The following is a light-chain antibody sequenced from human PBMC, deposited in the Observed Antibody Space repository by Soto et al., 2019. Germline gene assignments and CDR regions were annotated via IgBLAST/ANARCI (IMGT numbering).Light chain of an antibody. Sequence: EIVLTQSPGTLSLSPGERATLSCRASQSVSSSYLAWYQQKPGQAPRLLIYDASSRATGIPDRFSGGGSGTYFTLTIRRLEPEDFAVYYCQQYGSSPRTFGQGTKVEIK. CDR1: QSVSSSY. CDR3: QQYGSSPRT. CDR2: DAS. V-gene: IGKV3-20*01. J-gene: IGKJ1*01.